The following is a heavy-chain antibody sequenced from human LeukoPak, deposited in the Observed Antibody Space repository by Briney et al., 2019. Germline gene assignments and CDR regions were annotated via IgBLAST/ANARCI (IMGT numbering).Heavy chain of an antibody. V-gene: IGHV3-30*18. Sequence: GRSLRLSGAASGFTFDNYGMHWVRQAPGKGLEWVADISSDGATQYYADSVKGRFTISRDNSKNTLNLQMNSLRPGDTAVYYCAKGCLGGGNCFFFQHWGQGTLVTVSS. D-gene: IGHD2-15*01. CDR3: AKGCLGGGNCFFFQH. CDR1: GFTFDNYG. J-gene: IGHJ1*01. CDR2: ISSDGATQ.